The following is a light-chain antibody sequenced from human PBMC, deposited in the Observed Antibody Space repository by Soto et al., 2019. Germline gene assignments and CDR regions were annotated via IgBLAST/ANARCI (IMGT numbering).Light chain of an antibody. CDR1: SSNIGSNT. J-gene: IGLJ1*01. CDR2: SNN. CDR3: AAWDDSLNGYV. Sequence: QSVLTQPPSASGTPGQRVTISCSGSSSNIGSNTVTWYQQLPGTAPKLLIFSNNQRPSGVPDRFSGSKSGTSASLAISGLQSEDEADYYWAAWDDSLNGYVFGTGTKLTVL. V-gene: IGLV1-44*01.